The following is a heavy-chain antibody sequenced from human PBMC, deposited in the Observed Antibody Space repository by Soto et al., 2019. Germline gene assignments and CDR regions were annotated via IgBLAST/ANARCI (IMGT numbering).Heavy chain of an antibody. D-gene: IGHD6-6*01. CDR1: GGSISSYY. Sequence: PSETLSLTCTVSGGSISSYYWSWIRQPPGKGLEWIGYIYYSGSTNYNPSLKSRVTISVDTSKNQFSLKLSSVTAADTAVYYCARGWILFWGSSFTYYFDYWGQGTLVTVSS. V-gene: IGHV4-59*12. CDR3: ARGWILFWGSSFTYYFDY. CDR2: IYYSGST. J-gene: IGHJ4*02.